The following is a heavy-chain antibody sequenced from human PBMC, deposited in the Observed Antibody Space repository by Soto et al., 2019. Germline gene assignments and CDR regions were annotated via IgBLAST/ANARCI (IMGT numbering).Heavy chain of an antibody. J-gene: IGHJ4*02. CDR3: ARGGGSYNPLFDY. CDR1: GGSISSYY. Sequence: SETLSLTCTVSGGSISSYYWSWIRQPPGKGLEWIGYIYYSGSTNYNPSLKSRVTISVDTSKNQFSLKLSSVTAADTAVYYCARGGGSYNPLFDYWGQGTLVTVSS. CDR2: IYYSGST. V-gene: IGHV4-59*01. D-gene: IGHD1-26*01.